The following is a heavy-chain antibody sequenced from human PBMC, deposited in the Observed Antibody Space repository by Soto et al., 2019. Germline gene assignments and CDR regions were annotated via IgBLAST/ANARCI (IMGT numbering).Heavy chain of an antibody. D-gene: IGHD6-6*01. V-gene: IGHV3-15*01. Sequence: GGSLRLSCAASGFTFNNAWMSWVRQAAGKGLEWVGRIKSTVDGGTTDYAAPVKGRFTISRDDSRNTLHLQMNSLKTEDTGVYYCTVSRSADRAYYYHYGMDVSGQGGTVTVSS. CDR2: IKSTVDGGTT. CDR3: TVSRSADRAYYYHYGMDV. J-gene: IGHJ6*02. CDR1: GFTFNNAW.